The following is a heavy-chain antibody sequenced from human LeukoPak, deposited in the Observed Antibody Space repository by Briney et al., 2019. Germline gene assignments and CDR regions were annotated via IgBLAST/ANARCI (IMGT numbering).Heavy chain of an antibody. J-gene: IGHJ5*02. CDR2: FSGSDGSA. CDR3: AKPLYNSGWYGGGDS. CDR1: GSTISTYD. D-gene: IGHD6-19*01. Sequence: PGGSLRLSCAASGSTISTYDMSWVRQAPGKGPEWVSGFSGSDGSAYYADSVKGRFTISRDNSKNTLYLQMNSLRADDTAVYYCAKPLYNSGWYGGGDSWGQGTLVTVSS. V-gene: IGHV3-23*01.